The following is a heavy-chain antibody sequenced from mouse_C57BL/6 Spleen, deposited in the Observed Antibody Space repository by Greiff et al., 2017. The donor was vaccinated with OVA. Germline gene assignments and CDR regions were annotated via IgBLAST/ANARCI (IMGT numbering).Heavy chain of an antibody. CDR3: ARDRYGSSYGY. J-gene: IGHJ2*01. D-gene: IGHD1-1*01. CDR2: IYPGSGST. Sequence: QVQLQQSGAELVKPGASVKMSCKASGYTFTSYWITWVKQRPGQGLEWIGDIYPGSGSTNYNEKFKSKATLTVDTSSSTAYMQLSSLTSEDSAVYYCARDRYGSSYGYWGQGTTLTVSS. V-gene: IGHV1-55*01. CDR1: GYTFTSYW.